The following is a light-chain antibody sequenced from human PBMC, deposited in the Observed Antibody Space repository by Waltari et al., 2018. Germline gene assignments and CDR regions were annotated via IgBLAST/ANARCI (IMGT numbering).Light chain of an antibody. V-gene: IGKV1-39*01. Sequence: DIQMTQSPSSLSASVGDIVTITCRASQSISSYLNWYQQKPGKAPKLLIYAASSLQSGVPSRFSGSGSGTDFTLTISSLQPEDFATYYCQQGYSTPYTFGQGTKLEIK. CDR1: QSISSY. CDR2: AAS. CDR3: QQGYSTPYT. J-gene: IGKJ2*01.